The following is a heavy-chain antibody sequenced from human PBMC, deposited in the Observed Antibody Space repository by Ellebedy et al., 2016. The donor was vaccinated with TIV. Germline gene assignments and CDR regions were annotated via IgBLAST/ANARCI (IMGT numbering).Heavy chain of an antibody. Sequence: AASVKVSCKASGYTFTGYYMHWVRQAPGQGLEWMGWINPNSGGTNYAQKFQGRVTMTRDTSISTAYMELSRLRSDDTAVYYCARDTRDQLLSAYFDYWGQGTLVTVSS. V-gene: IGHV1-2*02. CDR1: GYTFTGYY. CDR3: ARDTRDQLLSAYFDY. CDR2: INPNSGGT. J-gene: IGHJ4*02. D-gene: IGHD2-2*01.